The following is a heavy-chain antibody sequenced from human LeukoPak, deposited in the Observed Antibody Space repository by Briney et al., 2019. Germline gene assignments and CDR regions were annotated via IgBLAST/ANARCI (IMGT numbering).Heavy chain of an antibody. CDR3: AASTLNCSSTSCYLVGAFDI. Sequence: GGSLRLFCAASGFTVTDNYMNWVRQSSGKGLEWVSVIYGGGDTNYADSVKGRFTISRDNAKNSLYLQMNSLRAEDTAVYYCAASTLNCSSTSCYLVGAFDIWGQGTMVTVSS. CDR1: GFTVTDNY. CDR2: IYGGGDT. D-gene: IGHD2-2*01. J-gene: IGHJ3*02. V-gene: IGHV3-53*01.